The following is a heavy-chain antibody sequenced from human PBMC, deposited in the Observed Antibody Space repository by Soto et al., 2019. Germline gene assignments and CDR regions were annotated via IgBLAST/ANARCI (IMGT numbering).Heavy chain of an antibody. CDR1: GFSFSRYK. J-gene: IGHJ6*02. D-gene: IGHD1-26*01. V-gene: IGHV5-51*01. Sequence: GESLKISCEGSGFSFSRYKIGWVRQMPGKGLEWMGIINPGDSDTRYSPSFQGQVTISADKSISTAYLQWSSLKASDTAMYYCVRRQSYSGSFHYGMDVWGQGTTVTVSS. CDR2: INPGDSDT. CDR3: VRRQSYSGSFHYGMDV.